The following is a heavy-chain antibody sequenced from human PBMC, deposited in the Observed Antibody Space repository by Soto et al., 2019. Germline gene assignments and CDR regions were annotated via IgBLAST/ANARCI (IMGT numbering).Heavy chain of an antibody. J-gene: IGHJ4*02. V-gene: IGHV5-51*03. D-gene: IGHD3-16*01. Sequence: EVHLVQSGAEMKKPGESLKISCEGSGYTFTNYWIGWVRQMPGKGLEWMGIIYRGDSDTRYSPSFQGQVTFSADKSTTSAYLQWSSLKASDTAIYFCARRARGNWAFDYWGQGTLVTVSS. CDR1: GYTFTNYW. CDR2: IYRGDSDT. CDR3: ARRARGNWAFDY.